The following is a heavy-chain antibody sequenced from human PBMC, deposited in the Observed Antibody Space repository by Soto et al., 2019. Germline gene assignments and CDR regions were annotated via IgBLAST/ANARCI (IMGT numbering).Heavy chain of an antibody. Sequence: EVQLLESGGGLVQPGGSLRLSCVASRFSFSSYEMSWVRQAAGKGLEWVSRVSLTGDRTNYAGSVKGRFTVSRDNIKNTLDLEMDSLRPEDTAIYYCARGGGYCTPTSCAIDSWGRGTPVTVSS. CDR3: ARGGGYCTPTSCAIDS. J-gene: IGHJ4*02. CDR2: VSLTGDRT. D-gene: IGHD2-8*01. CDR1: RFSFSSYE. V-gene: IGHV3-23*01.